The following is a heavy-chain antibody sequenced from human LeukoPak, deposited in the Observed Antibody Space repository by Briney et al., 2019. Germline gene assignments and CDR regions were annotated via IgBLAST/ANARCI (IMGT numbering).Heavy chain of an antibody. CDR1: GGSISTYH. Sequence: PSDTLSLTCTVSGGSISTYHWSWLRQPPGERLDGIGYIDYSGYTNYNPSLTRRSTISVDTSEKQLALTLNYLTDADTAVYYCARSTYYGSGNDFWGQGILVTVSS. V-gene: IGHV4-59*07. D-gene: IGHD3-10*01. CDR3: ARSTYYGSGNDF. CDR2: IDYSGYT. J-gene: IGHJ4*02.